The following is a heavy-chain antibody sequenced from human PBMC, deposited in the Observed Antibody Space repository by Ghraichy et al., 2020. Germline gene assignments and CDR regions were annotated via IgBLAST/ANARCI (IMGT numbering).Heavy chain of an antibody. CDR2: IKEDRSEN. V-gene: IGHV3-7*03. CDR1: GFTFGSYW. D-gene: IGHD1-26*01. J-gene: IGHJ4*02. Sequence: LSLTCAASGFTFGSYWMGWVRQAPGKGLEWVANIKEDRSENHYVDSVKGRFTISRDNAEISLYLQMNSLRVEDTAVYYCARGSYPFNYWGQGTLVTVSS. CDR3: ARGSYPFNY.